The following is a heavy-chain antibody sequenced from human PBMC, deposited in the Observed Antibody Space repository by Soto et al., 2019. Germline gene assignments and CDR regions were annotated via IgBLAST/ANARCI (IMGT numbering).Heavy chain of an antibody. D-gene: IGHD5-12*01. CDR3: ARYSGYDYLDY. V-gene: IGHV4-31*11. CDR2: IYYSGST. J-gene: IGHJ4*02. CDR1: GGSITNDGYY. Sequence: SETLSLTCAVSGGSITNDGYYWSWIRQPPGKGLEWIGYIYYSGSTYYNLSLKIRVTISVDTSENHFSLMLTSVTAADTAVYYCARYSGYDYLDYWGQGTLVTVSS.